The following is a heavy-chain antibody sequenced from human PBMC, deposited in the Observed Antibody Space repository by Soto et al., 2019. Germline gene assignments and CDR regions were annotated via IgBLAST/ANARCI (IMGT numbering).Heavy chain of an antibody. CDR1: GGSLSTNP. CDR2: TGSGTGPG. V-gene: IGHV1-69*06. Sequence: SVKVSCKASGGSLSTNPISWVRQAPGQGLEWMGGTGSGTGPGNNAQKFQGRLTVTADKSTSTVYMELTNLSSEDTAVYYCARRDSGGFFRFFDSWGQGPLVTVSS. CDR3: ARRDSGGFFRFFDS. D-gene: IGHD2-15*01. J-gene: IGHJ4*02.